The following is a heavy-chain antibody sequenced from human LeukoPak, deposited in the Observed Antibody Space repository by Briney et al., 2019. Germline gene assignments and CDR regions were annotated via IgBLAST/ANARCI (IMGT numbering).Heavy chain of an antibody. J-gene: IGHJ4*02. CDR2: ISASGGNT. V-gene: IGHV3-23*01. CDR1: AFTFTTYA. CDR3: VRRNIWFEY. Sequence: AGSLRLSCAASAFTFTTYAMSCVRQAPGKGLEWVSTISASGGNTYYADPVKGRFSISRDNSKSTLYVQMNSLRAEDTAVYYCVRRNIWFEYWGQGTLVTVSS. D-gene: IGHD2/OR15-2a*01.